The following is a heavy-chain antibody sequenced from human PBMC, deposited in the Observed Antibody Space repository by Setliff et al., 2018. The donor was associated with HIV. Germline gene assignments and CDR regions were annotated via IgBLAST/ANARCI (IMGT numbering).Heavy chain of an antibody. D-gene: IGHD6-13*01. CDR3: AHAHPYSSSWYWGFFFDY. V-gene: IGHV2-5*02. Sequence: SGPTLVNPTQTLTLTCTFSGFSLTASGVGVGWVRQPPGKALEWLGIIYWDDEKRYNPSLQSRLSITKDTSRRQVVLRMTNMDPVDTATYYCAHAHPYSSSWYWGFFFDYWGQGTLVTVS. CDR1: GFSLTASGVG. J-gene: IGHJ4*02. CDR2: IYWDDEK.